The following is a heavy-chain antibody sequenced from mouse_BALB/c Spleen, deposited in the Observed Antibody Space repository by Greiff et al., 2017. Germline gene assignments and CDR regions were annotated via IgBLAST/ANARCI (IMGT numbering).Heavy chain of an antibody. D-gene: IGHD2-1*01. CDR1: GFSLTGYG. CDR2: IWGDGST. V-gene: IGHV2-6-7*01. CDR3: ARDQGGNFYYFDY. J-gene: IGHJ2*01. Sequence: QVQLKESGPGLVAPSQSLSITCTVSGFSLTGYGVNWVRQPPGKGLEWLGMIWGDGSTDNNSALKSRLSISKDNSKSKVFLKMNSLQTDDTARYYCARDQGGNFYYFDYWGQGTTLTVSS.